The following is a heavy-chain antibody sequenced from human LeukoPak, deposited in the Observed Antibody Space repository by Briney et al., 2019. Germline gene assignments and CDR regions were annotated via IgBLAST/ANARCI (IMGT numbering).Heavy chain of an antibody. J-gene: IGHJ4*02. Sequence: SVKVSCKASGGTFSSYTISWVRQAPGQGLEWMGRIIPILGIANYAQKFQGRVTITADKSTSTAYMEPSSLRSEDTAVYYCARDSSDCSSTSCYWGAFDYWGQGTLVTVSS. CDR2: IIPILGIA. CDR1: GGTFSSYT. V-gene: IGHV1-69*04. CDR3: ARDSSDCSSTSCYWGAFDY. D-gene: IGHD2-2*01.